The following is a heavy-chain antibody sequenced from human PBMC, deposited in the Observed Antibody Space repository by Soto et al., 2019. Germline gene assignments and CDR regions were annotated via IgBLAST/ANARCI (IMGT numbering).Heavy chain of an antibody. CDR1: GGSFRCNY. CDR2: INHSGST. D-gene: IGHD3-3*01. Sequence: SETLALTGAGSGGSFRCNYCIGMRPPPGKAVEWIGEINHSGSTNYNPSLKSRVTISVDTSKNQFSLKLSSVTAADTAVYYCASGYYDFWSGSVLGLDYYYYGMDVWGQGTTVTVSS. CDR3: ASGYYDFWSGSVLGLDYYYYGMDV. J-gene: IGHJ6*02. V-gene: IGHV4-34*01.